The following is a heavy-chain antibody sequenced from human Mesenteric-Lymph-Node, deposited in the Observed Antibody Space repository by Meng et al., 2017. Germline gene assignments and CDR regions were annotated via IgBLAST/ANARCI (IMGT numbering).Heavy chain of an antibody. CDR1: GGSISSGGYY. J-gene: IGHJ4*02. CDR2: IYYSGST. CDR3: ATGYYYGSGSYDY. Sequence: QVQLQESGPGLVKPSPTRSLTGTVSGGSISSGGYYWSWIRQHPGKGLEWIGYIYYSGSTYYNPSLKSRVTISVDTSKNQFSLKLSSVTAADTAVYYCATGYYYGSGSYDYWGQGTLVTVSS. D-gene: IGHD3-10*01. V-gene: IGHV4-31*03.